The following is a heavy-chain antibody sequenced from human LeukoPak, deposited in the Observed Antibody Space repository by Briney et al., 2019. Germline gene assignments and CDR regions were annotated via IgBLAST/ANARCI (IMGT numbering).Heavy chain of an antibody. CDR2: IIPIFGTA. V-gene: IGHV1-69*13. Sequence: GASVKVSCKASGGTFSSYAISWVRQAPGQGLEWMGGIIPIFGTANYAQKFQGRVTITADESTSTAYMELSSLRSDDTAVYYCAREQTELLWFGERGGVGFDYWGQGTLVTVSS. D-gene: IGHD3-10*01. CDR3: AREQTELLWFGERGGVGFDY. CDR1: GGTFSSYA. J-gene: IGHJ4*02.